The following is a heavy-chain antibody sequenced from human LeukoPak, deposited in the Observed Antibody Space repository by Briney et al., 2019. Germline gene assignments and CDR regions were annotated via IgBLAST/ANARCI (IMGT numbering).Heavy chain of an antibody. Sequence: SETLSLTCAVYGGSFSGYYWSWIRQPPGKGLEWIGEINHSGSTNYNPSLKSRVTISVDTSKNQFSLKLSSVTAADTAVYYCARVPRSSPPTRIDYWGQGTLATVSS. J-gene: IGHJ4*02. V-gene: IGHV4-34*01. CDR1: GGSFSGYY. D-gene: IGHD6-13*01. CDR2: INHSGST. CDR3: ARVPRSSPPTRIDY.